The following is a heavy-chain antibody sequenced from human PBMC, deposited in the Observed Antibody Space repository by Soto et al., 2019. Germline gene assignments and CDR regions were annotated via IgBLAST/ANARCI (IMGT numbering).Heavy chain of an antibody. CDR3: AIGDIVVVPAAKYYYYGMDV. V-gene: IGHV1-69*01. CDR2: IIPIFGTA. CDR1: GGTFSSYA. Sequence: QVQLVQSGAEVKKPGSSVKVSCKASGGTFSSYAISWVRQAPGQGLEWMGGIIPIFGTANYAQKFQGRVTITADESTSTAYMELSSLRSEDTAVYYCAIGDIVVVPAAKYYYYGMDVWGQGTTVTVSS. D-gene: IGHD2-2*01. J-gene: IGHJ6*02.